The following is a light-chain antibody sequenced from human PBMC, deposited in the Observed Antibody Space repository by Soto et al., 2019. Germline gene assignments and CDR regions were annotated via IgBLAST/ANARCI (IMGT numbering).Light chain of an antibody. J-gene: IGLJ1*01. Sequence: QSVLTQPASVSGSPGQSITISCTGTSSDVGAYTSVSWYQHHPDKAPKVMIYEVNKRPSGVSLRFSGSKSGNTASLTISGLQADDEADYYCSSYSDTNICVFGTGTKVTVL. CDR3: SSYSDTNICV. CDR1: SSDVGAYTS. V-gene: IGLV2-14*01. CDR2: EVN.